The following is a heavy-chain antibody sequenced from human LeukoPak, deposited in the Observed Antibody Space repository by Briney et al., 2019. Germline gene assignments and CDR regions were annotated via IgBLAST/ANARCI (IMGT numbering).Heavy chain of an antibody. J-gene: IGHJ5*02. V-gene: IGHV1-2*02. CDR1: GYTFTGYY. Sequence: ASVKVSCKASGYTFTGYYMHWVRQAPGQGLEWMGWINPNSGGTNYAQKLQGRVTMTRDTSISTAYMELSRLRSDDTAMYYCPALAYCGGDCYSRPGGQGTLVTVSS. D-gene: IGHD2-21*02. CDR2: INPNSGGT. CDR3: PALAYCGGDCYSRP.